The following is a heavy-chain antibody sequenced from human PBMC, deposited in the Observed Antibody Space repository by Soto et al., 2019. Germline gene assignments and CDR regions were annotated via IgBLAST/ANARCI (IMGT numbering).Heavy chain of an antibody. V-gene: IGHV4-30-2*01. D-gene: IGHD6-13*01. CDR1: GGSISSGGYS. CDR3: ARDSSSWYGAGFDP. CDR2: IYHSGST. Sequence: SETLSLTCAVSGGSISSGGYSWSWIRQPPGKGLEWIGYIYHSGSTYYNPSLKSRVTISVDRSKNQFSLKLSSVTAADTAVYYCARDSSSWYGAGFDPWGQGTLVTVSS. J-gene: IGHJ5*02.